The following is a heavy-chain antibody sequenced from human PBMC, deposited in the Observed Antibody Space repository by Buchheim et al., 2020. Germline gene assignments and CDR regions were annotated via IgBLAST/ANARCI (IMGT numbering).Heavy chain of an antibody. J-gene: IGHJ5*02. Sequence: QVQLQESGPGLVKPSQTLSLTCSVSGGSINSANHYWYWIRQNAGKGLEWIGYISYSGKTYYNPSLQSRVSISSDTSKNQFSLSVTSVTAADTAVYYCARGPNYYDSTWGQGTL. V-gene: IGHV4-31*03. D-gene: IGHD3-22*01. CDR3: ARGPNYYDST. CDR2: ISYSGKT. CDR1: GGSINSANHY.